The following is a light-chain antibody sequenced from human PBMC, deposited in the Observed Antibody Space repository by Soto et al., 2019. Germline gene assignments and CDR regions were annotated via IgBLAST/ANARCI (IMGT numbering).Light chain of an antibody. V-gene: IGLV2-11*01. CDR3: CSYAGSYPVV. Sequence: QSALTQPRSVSGSPGQSVTISCTGTSSDVGGYNYVSWYQQHPGKAPKLMIYDVSKRPSGVPDRFSGSKSGNTASLTISGLQAEDEADYHCCSYAGSYPVVFGGGTKLTVL. CDR2: DVS. CDR1: SSDVGGYNY. J-gene: IGLJ2*01.